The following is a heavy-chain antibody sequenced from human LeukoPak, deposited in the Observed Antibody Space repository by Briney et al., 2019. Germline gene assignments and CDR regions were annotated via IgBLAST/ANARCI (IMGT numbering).Heavy chain of an antibody. CDR1: GFNFSSHS. CDR2: ISTSNSTI. J-gene: IGHJ6*03. V-gene: IGHV3-48*04. CDR3: ARANYYYYYMDV. Sequence: GGSLRLSCAASGFNFSSHSMNWVRQAPGKGLEWVSYISTSNSTIYYADSVKGRFTISRDNAKNSLYLQVNSLRAEDTAVYYCARANYYYYYMDVWGKGTTVTVSS.